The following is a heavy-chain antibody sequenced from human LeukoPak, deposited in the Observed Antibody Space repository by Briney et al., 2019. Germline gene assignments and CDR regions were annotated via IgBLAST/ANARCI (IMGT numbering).Heavy chain of an antibody. V-gene: IGHV1-69*06. D-gene: IGHD4-17*01. J-gene: IGHJ2*01. CDR3: ARGAGDYGDYLAYWYFDL. CDR2: IIPIFGTA. CDR1: GGTFSSYA. Sequence: GASVKVSCKASGGTFSSYAISWVRRAPGQGLEWMGGIIPIFGTAKYAQKFQGRVTITADKSTSTAYMELSSLRSENTAVYYCARGAGDYGDYLAYWYFDLWGRGTLVTVSS.